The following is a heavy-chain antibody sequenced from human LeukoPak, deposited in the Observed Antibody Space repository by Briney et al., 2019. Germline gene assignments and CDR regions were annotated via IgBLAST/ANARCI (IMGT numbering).Heavy chain of an antibody. CDR3: ARVTYDILTGYPRAFDI. V-gene: IGHV5-10-1*01. CDR1: GYSFTGYW. D-gene: IGHD3-9*01. Sequence: GESLKISCKGSGYSFTGYWITWVRQMPGKGLEWMGRIAPSDSYTNYSPSFQGHVTISADKSITTAYLQWSSLKASDTATYYCARVTYDILTGYPRAFDIWGQGTMVTVSS. CDR2: IAPSDSYT. J-gene: IGHJ3*02.